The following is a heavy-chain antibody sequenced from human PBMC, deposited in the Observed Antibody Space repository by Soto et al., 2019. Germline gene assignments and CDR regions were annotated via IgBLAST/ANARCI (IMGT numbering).Heavy chain of an antibody. V-gene: IGHV3-11*01. CDR2: ISSSGSTI. CDR1: GFTFSDYY. Sequence: GGSLRLSCAASGFTFSDYYMSWIRQAPGKGLEWVSYISSSGSTIYYADSVKGRFTISRDNAKNSLYLQMNSLRAEDTAVYYCARDPIDIVVVPADSDAFDIWGQGTMVTVSS. CDR3: ARDPIDIVVVPADSDAFDI. D-gene: IGHD2-2*01. J-gene: IGHJ3*02.